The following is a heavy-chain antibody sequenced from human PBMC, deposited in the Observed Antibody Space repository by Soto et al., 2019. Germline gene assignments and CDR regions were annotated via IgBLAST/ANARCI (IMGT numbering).Heavy chain of an antibody. CDR3: ARADYGDLYYYYYYMDV. D-gene: IGHD4-17*01. J-gene: IGHJ6*03. CDR2: IWYDGSNK. CDR1: GFTFSSYG. Sequence: PGGSLRLSCAASGFTFSSYGMHWVRQAPGKGLEWVAVIWYDGSNKYYADSVKGRFTISRDNSKDTLYLQMNSLRAEDTAVYYCARADYGDLYYYYYYMDVWGQGTTVTVSS. V-gene: IGHV3-33*01.